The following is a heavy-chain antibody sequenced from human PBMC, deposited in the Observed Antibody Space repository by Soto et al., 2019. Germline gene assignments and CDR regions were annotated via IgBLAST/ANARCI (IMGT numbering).Heavy chain of an antibody. D-gene: IGHD4-17*01. J-gene: IGHJ5*02. Sequence: PGGSLRLSCAASGITVSSNYMSWVRQAPGKGLEWVSAIGGDGESTHYADSVKGRFTISRDNSKNTLYLQLNSLRVEDTAVYYCAKVGGFDPWGQGTLVTVSS. CDR3: AKVGGFDP. V-gene: IGHV3-23*01. CDR2: IGGDGEST. CDR1: GITVSSNY.